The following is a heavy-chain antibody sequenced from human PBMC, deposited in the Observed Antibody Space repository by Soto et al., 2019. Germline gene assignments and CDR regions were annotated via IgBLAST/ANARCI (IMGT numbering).Heavy chain of an antibody. V-gene: IGHV4-39*02. Sequence: PSETLSLTCTVSGDSVTSDSHYWGWIRQPPGKGLEWIGSIYYSGSTVYNPSLKSRVTISVDTSKNQFSLKLSSVTAADTAVYYCARDRRLGTPGYFDYWGQGTLVTVSS. J-gene: IGHJ4*02. CDR1: GDSVTSDSHY. CDR2: IYYSGST. CDR3: ARDRRLGTPGYFDY. D-gene: IGHD7-27*01.